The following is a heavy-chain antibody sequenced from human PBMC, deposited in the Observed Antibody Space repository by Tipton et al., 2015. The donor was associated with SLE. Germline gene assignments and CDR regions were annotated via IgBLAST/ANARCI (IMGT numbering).Heavy chain of an antibody. D-gene: IGHD6-19*01. J-gene: IGHJ4*02. V-gene: IGHV4-59*11. Sequence: GLVKPSETLSLTCTVSGVSIRSHYWSWIRQSPGKGLEWIGYMYNNERTKYNLSLESRVTMSVDTSKNQFSLKLTSLTAADTALYYCARNKAVAGTVIEYWGPGTLVTVSS. CDR1: GVSIRSHY. CDR2: MYNNERT. CDR3: ARNKAVAGTVIEY.